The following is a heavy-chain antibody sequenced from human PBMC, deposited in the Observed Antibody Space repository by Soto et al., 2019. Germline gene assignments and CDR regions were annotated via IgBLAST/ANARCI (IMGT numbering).Heavy chain of an antibody. CDR3: ARVFGTSSGRNYSYGMAV. V-gene: IGHV1-2*04. D-gene: IGHD6-6*01. J-gene: IGHJ6*04. CDR1: GYTFTGYY. CDR2: INPNSGGT. Sequence: ASVKVSCKASGYTFTGYYMHWVRQAPGQGLEWMGWINPNSGGTNYAQKFQGWVTMTRDTSISTAYMELSRLRSDDTAVYYCARVFGTSSGRNYSYGMAVWGKGTTDTVPS.